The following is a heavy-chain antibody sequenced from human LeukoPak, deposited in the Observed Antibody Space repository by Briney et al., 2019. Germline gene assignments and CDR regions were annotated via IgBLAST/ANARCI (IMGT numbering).Heavy chain of an antibody. Sequence: GGSLRLSCTTSGFTFVDYAMSWVRQAPGKGLDWVGFIRSKPYGGTREYAPSVKGRFTISRDDSKNIAYLQMNSLKPEDTAVYYCTRDSDAGYVDYWGQGDLVTVSS. V-gene: IGHV3-49*04. CDR1: GFTFVDYA. CDR2: IRSKPYGGTR. D-gene: IGHD1-26*01. J-gene: IGHJ4*02. CDR3: TRDSDAGYVDY.